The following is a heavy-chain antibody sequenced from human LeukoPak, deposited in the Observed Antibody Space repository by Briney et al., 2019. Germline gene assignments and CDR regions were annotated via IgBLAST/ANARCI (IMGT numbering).Heavy chain of an antibody. J-gene: IGHJ4*02. CDR3: ARFSGWSFFFDY. D-gene: IGHD6-19*01. V-gene: IGHV4-59*01. Sequence: PSETLSLTCTVSRGTLSDYYWTWVRQPPGKGLEWIGYIYSTGSTNYNPSLKSRVSLSVDTSKNQFSLNLRSATAADTAVYYCARFSGWSFFFDYWGQGTLVTVSS. CDR2: IYSTGST. CDR1: RGTLSDYY.